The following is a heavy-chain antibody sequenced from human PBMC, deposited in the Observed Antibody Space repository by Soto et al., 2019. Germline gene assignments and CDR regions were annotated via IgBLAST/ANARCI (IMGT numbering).Heavy chain of an antibody. J-gene: IGHJ4*02. V-gene: IGHV3-33*01. CDR3: ARDNHLGYCSGGSCYGMAC. D-gene: IGHD2-15*01. Sequence: GGSLRLSCAAYGFNFPIYGMHGVRQAPGKGLEWVAIVWYDGSKEYYADSVKGRFTISRDNAKNMVYLQMNSLRAEDTAVYYCARDNHLGYCSGGSCYGMACWVQGALVTVSS. CDR1: GFNFPIYG. CDR2: VWYDGSKE.